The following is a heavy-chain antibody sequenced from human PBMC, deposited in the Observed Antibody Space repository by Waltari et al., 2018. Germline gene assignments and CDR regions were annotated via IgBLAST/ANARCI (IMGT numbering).Heavy chain of an antibody. CDR1: GFTFSSYA. V-gene: IGHV3-23*03. CDR3: AKDFGGAGGWYFDL. J-gene: IGHJ2*01. Sequence: EVQLLESGGGLVQPGGSLRLSCAASGFTFSSYAMGWVRQAPGKGLEWVSVIYSGGSTYYADSVKGRFTISRDNSKNTLYLQMNSLRAEDTALYYCAKDFGGAGGWYFDLWGRGTLVTVSS. D-gene: IGHD3-16*01. CDR2: IYSGGST.